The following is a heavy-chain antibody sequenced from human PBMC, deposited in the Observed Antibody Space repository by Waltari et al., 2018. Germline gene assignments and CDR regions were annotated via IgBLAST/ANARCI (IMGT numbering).Heavy chain of an antibody. V-gene: IGHV3-23*01. CDR2: ISASSDST. CDR3: VCFYTDYSGRHDY. CDR1: GSSFSSYA. D-gene: IGHD1-26*01. Sequence: EVQLLESGGGLVQPGGSLRVACVASGSSFSSYAMSWVRQVPGNGLEWVSSISASSDSTHFAASVKYRFIISRDNSENTLYLRMNSLRVEDSAIYYCVCFYTDYSGRHDYWGQGTLVTVSS. J-gene: IGHJ4*02.